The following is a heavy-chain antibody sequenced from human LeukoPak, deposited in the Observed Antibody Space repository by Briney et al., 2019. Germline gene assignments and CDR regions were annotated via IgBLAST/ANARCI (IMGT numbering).Heavy chain of an antibody. V-gene: IGHV1-18*04. D-gene: IGHD3-10*01. J-gene: IGHJ6*04. CDR2: ISAYNGNT. CDR3: ARGTMVRGVIPSYYYGMDV. CDR1: GYTFTSYG. Sequence: GASLKVSCKASGYTFTSYGIGWVRQAPGQGLGWMGWISAYNGNTNYAQKLQGRVTMTTDTSTSTAYMELRSLRSDDTAVYYCARGTMVRGVIPSYYYGMDVWGKGTTVTVSS.